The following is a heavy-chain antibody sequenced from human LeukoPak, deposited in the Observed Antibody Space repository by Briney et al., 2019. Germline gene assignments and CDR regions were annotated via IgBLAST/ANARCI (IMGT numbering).Heavy chain of an antibody. CDR3: AKASIFSYGSGTLRGFDP. CDR2: VDHTGST. J-gene: IGHJ5*02. Sequence: SETLSLTCSVSDDSITMYYWTWIRQPPGKGLEWIGYVDHTGSTNFNPSLNGRVSISRDTTKNLFSLKLSSVTAADTAVYYCAKASIFSYGSGTLRGFDPWGQGTLVTVSS. V-gene: IGHV4-59*01. D-gene: IGHD3-10*01. CDR1: DDSITMYY.